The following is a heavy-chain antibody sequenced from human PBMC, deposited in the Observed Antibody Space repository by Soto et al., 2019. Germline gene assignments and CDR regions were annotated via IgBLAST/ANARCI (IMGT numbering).Heavy chain of an antibody. J-gene: IGHJ5*02. CDR3: APAAFGVVLDP. CDR1: GFTFSSYW. CDR2: INRDGSST. V-gene: IGHV3-74*01. D-gene: IGHD3-3*01. Sequence: PGGSLRLSCAASGFTFSSYWMHWVRQAPGKGLLWVSRINRDGSSTSYADSVKGRFTISRDNAKNTLYLQMNSLRVEDTAVYYCAPAAFGVVLDPWGQGTLVTVSS.